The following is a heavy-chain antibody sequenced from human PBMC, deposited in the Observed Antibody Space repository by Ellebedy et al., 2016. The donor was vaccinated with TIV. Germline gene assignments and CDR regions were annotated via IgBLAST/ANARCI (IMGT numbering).Heavy chain of an antibody. CDR1: GYTFTNYY. D-gene: IGHD3-16*01. CDR2: INGNGNT. Sequence: AASVKVSCKASGYTFTNYYIHWVRQAPGQSLEWVGWINGNGNTKVSQKFQGRVTTTRDTSATTAYMEVSSLASEDTATYYCARDFRLGGYNYYAFYGMDVWGQGTTGNVSS. J-gene: IGHJ6*02. CDR3: ARDFRLGGYNYYAFYGMDV. V-gene: IGHV1-3*01.